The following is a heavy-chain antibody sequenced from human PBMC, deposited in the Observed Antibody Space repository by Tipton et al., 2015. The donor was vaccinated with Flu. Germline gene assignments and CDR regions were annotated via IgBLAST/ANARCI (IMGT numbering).Heavy chain of an antibody. CDR2: ISSSSSTI. CDR3: AKVIPELVAGLDY. Sequence: SLRLSCAAFGFTFSSYSMNWVRQAPGKGLEWVSYISSSSSTIYYADSVKGRFTISRDNAKNSLYLQMNSLRDEDTAVYYCAKVIPELVAGLDYWGQGTLVTVSS. D-gene: IGHD6-19*01. V-gene: IGHV3-48*02. CDR1: GFTFSSYS. J-gene: IGHJ4*02.